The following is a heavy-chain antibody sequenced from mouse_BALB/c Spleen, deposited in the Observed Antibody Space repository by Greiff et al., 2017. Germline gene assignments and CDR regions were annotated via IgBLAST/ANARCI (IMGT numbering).Heavy chain of an antibody. D-gene: IGHD2-4*01. J-gene: IGHJ2*01. CDR3: AREGATMITTYYFDY. CDR1: GYTFTSYT. Sequence: QVQLQQSGAELARPGASVKMSCKASGYTFTSYTMHWVKQRPGQGLEWIGYINPSSGYTNYNQKFKDKATLTADKSSSTAYMQLSSLTSEDSAVYYCAREGATMITTYYFDYGGQGTTLTVSS. CDR2: INPSSGYT. V-gene: IGHV1-4*01.